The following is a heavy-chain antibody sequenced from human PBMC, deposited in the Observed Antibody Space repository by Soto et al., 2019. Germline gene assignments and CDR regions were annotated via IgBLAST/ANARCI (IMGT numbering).Heavy chain of an antibody. Sequence: GGSLRLSCAASGFTFSSYGMHWVRQAPGKGLEWVAVISYDGSNKYYADSVKGRFTISRDNSKNTLYLQMNSLRAEDTAVCYCAKDTSRWYDVADYWGQGTLVTVSS. J-gene: IGHJ4*02. CDR3: AKDTSRWYDVADY. CDR1: GFTFSSYG. D-gene: IGHD6-13*01. V-gene: IGHV3-30*18. CDR2: ISYDGSNK.